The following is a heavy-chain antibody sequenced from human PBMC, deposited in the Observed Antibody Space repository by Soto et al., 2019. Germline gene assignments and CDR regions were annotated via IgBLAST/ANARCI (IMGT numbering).Heavy chain of an antibody. D-gene: IGHD2-15*01. CDR3: ARILLYCSGGSCYSPFDY. V-gene: IGHV2-70*11. Sequence: SGPTLVNPTQTLTLTCTFSGFSLSTSGMCVSWIRQPPGKALEWLARIDWDDDKYYSTSLKTRLTISKDTSKNQVVLTMTNMDPVDTATYYCARILLYCSGGSCYSPFDYWGQGTLVTVSS. J-gene: IGHJ4*02. CDR1: GFSLSTSGMC. CDR2: IDWDDDK.